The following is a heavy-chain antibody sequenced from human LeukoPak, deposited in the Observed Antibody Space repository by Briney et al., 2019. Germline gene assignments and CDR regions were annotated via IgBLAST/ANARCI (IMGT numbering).Heavy chain of an antibody. Sequence: GGSLRLSCAASGFTFSDYYMSWIRQAPGKGLEWVSYISSSGSTINYADSVKGRFTISRDNAKNSLYLQMSSLRAEDTAVYYCARDHYDSSGYGFDYWGQGTLVTVSS. CDR3: ARDHYDSSGYGFDY. V-gene: IGHV3-11*04. J-gene: IGHJ4*02. CDR1: GFTFSDYY. D-gene: IGHD3-22*01. CDR2: ISSSGSTI.